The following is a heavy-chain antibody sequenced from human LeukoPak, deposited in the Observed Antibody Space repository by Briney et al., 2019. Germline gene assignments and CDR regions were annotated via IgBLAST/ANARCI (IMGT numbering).Heavy chain of an antibody. V-gene: IGHV3-15*01. CDR2: IKSKSDGEIT. CDR1: GFTFSNAW. Sequence: GGSLRLSCATSGFTFSNAWMSWVRQAPGKGLEWVGRIKSKSDGEITDYAAPVKGRFTISRDDSKNTLCVQMNSLKTEDTAVYYCTTHTGYGSKWLLDHWGQGTLVTVSS. CDR3: TTHTGYGSKWLLDH. J-gene: IGHJ4*02. D-gene: IGHD2-2*01.